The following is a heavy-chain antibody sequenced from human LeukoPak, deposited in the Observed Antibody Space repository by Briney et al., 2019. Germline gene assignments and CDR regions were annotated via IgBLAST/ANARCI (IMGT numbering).Heavy chain of an antibody. CDR1: GGSFSGYY. CDR2: INHSGST. Sequence: PSETLSLTCAVYGGSFSGYYWSWIRQPPGKGLEWIGEINHSGSTNYNPSLKSRVTISVDTSKNQFSLKLSSVTAADTAVYYCARRTAQTYYYYYYYMDVWGKGTTVTVSS. D-gene: IGHD1-1*01. CDR3: ARRTAQTYYYYYYYMDV. J-gene: IGHJ6*03. V-gene: IGHV4-34*01.